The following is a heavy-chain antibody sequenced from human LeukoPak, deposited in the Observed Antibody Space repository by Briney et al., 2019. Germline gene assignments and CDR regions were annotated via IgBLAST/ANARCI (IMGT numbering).Heavy chain of an antibody. D-gene: IGHD3-10*01. CDR3: ARDYYGGHNLYNFDF. CDR2: INPSGGST. V-gene: IGHV1-46*01. CDR1: GYTFTSYG. Sequence: GASVKVSCKASGYTFTSYGISWVRQAPGQGLEWMGLINPSGGSTNYAQKFQGRVTMTRDTSTNTVYTELSSLRSDDTAVYYCARDYYGGHNLYNFDFWGQGTRVIVSS. J-gene: IGHJ4*02.